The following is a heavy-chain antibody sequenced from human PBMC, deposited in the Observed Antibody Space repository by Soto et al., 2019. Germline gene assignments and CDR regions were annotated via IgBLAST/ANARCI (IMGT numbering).Heavy chain of an antibody. V-gene: IGHV3-30*18. CDR3: AKDLPWFDP. J-gene: IGHJ5*02. CDR2: ISYDGSNK. Sequence: QVQLVESGGGVVQPGRSLRLSCAASGFTFSSYGRHWVRQAPGKGLEWVAVISYDGSNKYYADSVKGRFTISRDNSKNTLYLQMNSLRAEDTAVYYCAKDLPWFDPWGQGTLVTVSS. CDR1: GFTFSSYG.